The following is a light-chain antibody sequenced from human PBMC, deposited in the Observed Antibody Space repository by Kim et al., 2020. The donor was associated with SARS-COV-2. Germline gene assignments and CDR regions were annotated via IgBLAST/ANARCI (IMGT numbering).Light chain of an antibody. Sequence: DIQVTQSPSSLSASVGDSVTITCRTSQSINTYINWYQHKPGKAPKLLIYTASSLQSGVPSRFSGSGTGTEFTLTINSLQPEDFATFYCQQSFSVPYTFGPGTKLEIK. V-gene: IGKV1-39*01. CDR1: QSINTY. CDR3: QQSFSVPYT. J-gene: IGKJ2*01. CDR2: TAS.